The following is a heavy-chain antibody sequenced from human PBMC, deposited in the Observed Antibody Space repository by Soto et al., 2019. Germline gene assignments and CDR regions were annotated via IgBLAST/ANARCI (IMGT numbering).Heavy chain of an antibody. Sequence: PSETLSLTCTVSGGSISSSSYYWGWIRQPPGKGLEWIGSIYHSGSTYYNPSLKSRVTISVDTSKNQFSLKLSSVTAADTAVYYCARRHGADYVWGSYRYTNWFDPWGQGTLVTVSS. J-gene: IGHJ5*02. CDR1: GGSISSSSYY. D-gene: IGHD3-16*02. CDR2: IYHSGST. CDR3: ARRHGADYVWGSYRYTNWFDP. V-gene: IGHV4-39*01.